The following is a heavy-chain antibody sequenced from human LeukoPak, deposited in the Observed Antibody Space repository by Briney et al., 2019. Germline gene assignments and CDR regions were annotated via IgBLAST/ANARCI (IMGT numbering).Heavy chain of an antibody. V-gene: IGHV4-4*09. Sequence: SETLSLTCAVSVASISNYYWSWIRQPPGKGLEWIGYISTSGSTNYNPSLKSRVTISVDTSKNQFSLKLSSVTAADTAVYYCARGFGERFVFDYWGQGTLVTVSS. D-gene: IGHD3-10*01. CDR1: VASISNYY. CDR2: ISTSGST. J-gene: IGHJ4*02. CDR3: ARGFGERFVFDY.